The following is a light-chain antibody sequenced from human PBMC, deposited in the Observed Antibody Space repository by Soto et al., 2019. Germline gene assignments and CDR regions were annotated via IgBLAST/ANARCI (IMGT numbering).Light chain of an antibody. CDR3: AAWDDSLNAPWV. CDR2: SNN. V-gene: IGLV1-44*01. CDR1: SSNIGSNT. J-gene: IGLJ3*02. Sequence: VVTQPPSASGTPGQRVTISCSGSSSNIGSNTVNWYQQLPGTAPKLLIYSNNQRPSGVPDRFSGSKSGTSASLAISGLQSEDEADYYCAAWDDSLNAPWVFGGGTKLTVL.